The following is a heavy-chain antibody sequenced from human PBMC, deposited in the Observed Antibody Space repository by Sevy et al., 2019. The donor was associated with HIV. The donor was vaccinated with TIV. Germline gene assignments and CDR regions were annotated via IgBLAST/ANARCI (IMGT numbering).Heavy chain of an antibody. J-gene: IGHJ6*02. D-gene: IGHD3-3*01. CDR1: GFTFSSYA. Sequence: GGSLRLSCAASGFTFSSYAMHWVRQAPGKGLEWVAVISYDGSNKYYADSVKGRFTISRDNSKNTLYLQMNSLRAEDTAVYYYARGHPKYYDFWSGYTLGMDVWGQGTTVTVSS. CDR3: ARGHPKYYDFWSGYTLGMDV. CDR2: ISYDGSNK. V-gene: IGHV3-30*04.